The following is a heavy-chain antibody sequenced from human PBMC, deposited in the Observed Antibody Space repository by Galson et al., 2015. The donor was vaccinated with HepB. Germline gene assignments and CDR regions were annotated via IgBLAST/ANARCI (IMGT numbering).Heavy chain of an antibody. CDR2: IDWDDDK. J-gene: IGHJ3*02. CDR1: GFSLSTGGMR. Sequence: PALVKPTQTRTLPCTFSGFSLSTGGMRLSWIRQPPGKALEWLARIDWDDDKFYSTSLKTRLTISKDTSKNQVVLIVTNMGPVDTATYYCARIPRYCSGGSCSPDAFDIWGQGTMVTVSS. D-gene: IGHD2-15*01. V-gene: IGHV2-70*04. CDR3: ARIPRYCSGGSCSPDAFDI.